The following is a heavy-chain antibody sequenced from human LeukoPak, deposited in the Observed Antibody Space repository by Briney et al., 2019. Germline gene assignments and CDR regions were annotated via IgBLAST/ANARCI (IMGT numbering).Heavy chain of an antibody. Sequence: GGSLRLSCVASGFTVSSNYISWVRQAPWKGLEWVSIIYSGGGTYYADSVKGRFTISRDNSKNTLFLQMNSLRAEDTAVYFCASSPDGAAFDIWGQGTMVTVSS. CDR3: ASSPDGAAFDI. CDR1: GFTVSSNY. CDR2: IYSGGGT. V-gene: IGHV3-66*01. J-gene: IGHJ3*02.